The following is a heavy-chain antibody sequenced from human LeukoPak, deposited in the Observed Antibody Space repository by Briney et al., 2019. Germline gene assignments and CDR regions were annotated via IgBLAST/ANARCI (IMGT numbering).Heavy chain of an antibody. CDR1: GGSISSYY. CDR2: IYYSGST. J-gene: IGHJ6*03. D-gene: IGHD3-10*01. CDR3: ARDKSSGSYFRPYYMDV. V-gene: IGHV4-59*01. Sequence: PSETLSLTCTVSGGSISSYYWSWIRQPPGKGLEWIGYIYYSGSTNYNPSLKSRVTISVDTSKNQFSLKLSSVTAADTAVYYCARDKSSGSYFRPYYMDVWGKGTTVTVSS.